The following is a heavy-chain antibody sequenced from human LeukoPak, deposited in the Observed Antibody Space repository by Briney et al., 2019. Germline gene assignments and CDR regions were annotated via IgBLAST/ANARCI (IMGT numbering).Heavy chain of an antibody. CDR1: GFTFSSYA. CDR3: ARTIAATGKGLDTFDI. CDR2: ISRSGGFI. V-gene: IGHV3-21*01. D-gene: IGHD6-13*01. Sequence: GGSLRLSCAASGFTFSSYAMHWVRQAPGKGLEWVSSISRSGGFIYYLDSVKGRFTTSRDNAKNSLYLQMNNLRVEDTAVYYCARTIAATGKGLDTFDIWGQGTLVTVSS. J-gene: IGHJ3*02.